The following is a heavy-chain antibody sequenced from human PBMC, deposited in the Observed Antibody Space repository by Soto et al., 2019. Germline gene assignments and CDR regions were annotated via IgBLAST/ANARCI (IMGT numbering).Heavy chain of an antibody. D-gene: IGHD3-22*01. V-gene: IGHV3-23*01. CDR2: ISGSGGST. CDR3: AKGPYYDSSGHYPMDY. Sequence: GGSLRLSCAASGFTFSSYAMSWVRQAPGKGLEWVSAISGSGGSTYYADSVKGRFTISRDNSKNTLYLQMNSLRAEDTAVYYCAKGPYYDSSGHYPMDYWGQGTLVTVST. J-gene: IGHJ4*02. CDR1: GFTFSSYA.